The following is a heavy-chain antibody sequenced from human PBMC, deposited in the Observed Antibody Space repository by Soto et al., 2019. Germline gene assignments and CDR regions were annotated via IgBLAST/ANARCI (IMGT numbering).Heavy chain of an antibody. CDR3: ARDHDPLLYDNWFGP. V-gene: IGHV3-48*01. CDR1: GFTFSSYS. D-gene: IGHD2-2*02. CDR2: ISSSSSTI. J-gene: IGHJ5*02. Sequence: EVQLVESGGGLVQPGGSLRLSCAASGFTFSSYSMNWVRQAPGKGLEWVSYISSSSSTIYYADSVKGRFTISRDNAKNSLYLQMNSLRAEDTAVYYCARDHDPLLYDNWFGPRGQGTLVTVSS.